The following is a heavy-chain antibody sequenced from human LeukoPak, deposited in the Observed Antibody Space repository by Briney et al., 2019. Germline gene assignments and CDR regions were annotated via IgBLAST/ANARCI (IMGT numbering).Heavy chain of an antibody. V-gene: IGHV3-23*01. Sequence: PGGSLRLSCAASGFTFSSYAMTWVRQAPGKGLEWVSSINNSGTDTYYEDSVKGRFTISRDNSKNTLFLHINSLSAEVTAVYYCAAAVNTGRAEHYWGQGTLVTVSS. CDR2: INNSGTDT. J-gene: IGHJ4*02. CDR3: AAAVNTGRAEHY. D-gene: IGHD4-17*01. CDR1: GFTFSSYA.